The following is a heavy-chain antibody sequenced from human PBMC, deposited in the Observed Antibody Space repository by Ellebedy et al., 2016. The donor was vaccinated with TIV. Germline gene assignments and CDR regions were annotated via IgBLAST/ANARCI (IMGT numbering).Heavy chain of an antibody. V-gene: IGHV1-2*02. CDR1: GYSFSAYY. D-gene: IGHD3-10*01. Sequence: AASVKVSCKASGYSFSAYYIHWVRQAPGQGLEWMGWINPSTGATKYAQSFQGRVTLTTDTSISTAYMELSGPTSDDTALYSCARGLWFGVLLYLDPWGQGTLITVSS. CDR3: ARGLWFGVLLYLDP. CDR2: INPSTGAT. J-gene: IGHJ5*02.